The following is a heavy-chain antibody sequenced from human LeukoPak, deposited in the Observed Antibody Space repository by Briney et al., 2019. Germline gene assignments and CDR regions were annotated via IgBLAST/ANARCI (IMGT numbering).Heavy chain of an antibody. D-gene: IGHD2-8*01. CDR1: GFTFSDYY. Sequence: GGSLRLSCAASGFTFSDYYMSWIRQAPGKGLEWVSYISSSGSTIYYADSVKGRFTISRDNTRNSVYLQMSSLRAEDTAVYYCARLMFLWPPIYFDYWGQGTLVTVSS. V-gene: IGHV3-11*04. CDR2: ISSSGSTI. J-gene: IGHJ4*02. CDR3: ARLMFLWPPIYFDY.